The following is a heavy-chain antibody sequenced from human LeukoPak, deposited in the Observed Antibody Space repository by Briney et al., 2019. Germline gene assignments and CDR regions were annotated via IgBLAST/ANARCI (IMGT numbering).Heavy chain of an antibody. Sequence: SETLSLTCTVYGGSFNRYFYSWIRQPPGKGLEWIGEINHSGIFDYNPSLKSRVTISVDTSKKQFSLALTSVTAADTSVYYCAGQTGPTFDIWGQGTMVTVSS. CDR2: INHSGIF. CDR3: AGQTGPTFDI. D-gene: IGHD3-9*01. V-gene: IGHV4-34*01. CDR1: GGSFNRYF. J-gene: IGHJ3*02.